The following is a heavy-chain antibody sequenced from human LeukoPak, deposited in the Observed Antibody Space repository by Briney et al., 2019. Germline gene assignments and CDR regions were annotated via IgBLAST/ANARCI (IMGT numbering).Heavy chain of an antibody. CDR1: GFTFSSYA. CDR2: ISGSGGST. Sequence: GSLRLSCAASGFTFSSYAMSWVRQAPGKGLEWVSAISGSGGSTYYADSVKGRFTISRDNSKNTLYLQVNSLRAEDTAVYYCAKGRPLADIVVVPAAIYSYYYGMDVWGQGTTVTVSS. J-gene: IGHJ6*02. V-gene: IGHV3-23*01. CDR3: AKGRPLADIVVVPAAIYSYYYGMDV. D-gene: IGHD2-2*02.